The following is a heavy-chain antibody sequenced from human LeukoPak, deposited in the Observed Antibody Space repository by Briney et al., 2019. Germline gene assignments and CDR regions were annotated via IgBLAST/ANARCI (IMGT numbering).Heavy chain of an antibody. J-gene: IGHJ6*03. CDR1: GFIFSSYG. CDR3: VRGGDSSPPPNFYYYYFDV. V-gene: IGHV3-30*02. CDR2: IQYDGSNK. Sequence: GGSLRLACAASGFIFSSYGMLWVRQAPGKGLEWVAFIQYDGSNKYYADSVKGRFTISRDNSRNTLYQDIKSLRPEDTALYHCVRGGDSSPPPNFYYYYFDVWGKGTRFTVSS. D-gene: IGHD3-22*01.